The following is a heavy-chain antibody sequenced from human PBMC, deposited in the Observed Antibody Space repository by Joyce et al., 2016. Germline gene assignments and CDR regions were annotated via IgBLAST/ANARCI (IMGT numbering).Heavy chain of an antibody. V-gene: IGHV3-15*01. CDR1: GFTFNNAW. D-gene: IGHD3-3*01. Sequence: EVQLVESGGGLVRPGGSLRLSCAASGFTFNNAWMYWVRQAPGKGLEWLGPIKSKSEGGTTDYAAPVKGRFIILRDDSKNTLYLQMNSLKTEDTAVYFCATSDFWSGYSIDYYYSGLDVWGQGTTVSVFS. J-gene: IGHJ6*02. CDR2: IKSKSEGGTT. CDR3: ATSDFWSGYSIDYYYSGLDV.